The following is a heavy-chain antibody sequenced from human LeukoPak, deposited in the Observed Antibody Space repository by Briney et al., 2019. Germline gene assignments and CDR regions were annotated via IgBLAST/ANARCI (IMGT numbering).Heavy chain of an antibody. Sequence: GGSLRLSCVASGFTFSNYAMSWVRQAPGKGLEWVSILSSSGGATYYADSVKGRFTISRDNSKNTLYLQMNSLRAEDTAVYYCAKDRLAAAGTNDYWGQGTLVTVSS. CDR1: GFTFSNYA. V-gene: IGHV3-23*01. CDR3: AKDRLAAAGTNDY. J-gene: IGHJ4*02. CDR2: LSSSGGAT. D-gene: IGHD6-13*01.